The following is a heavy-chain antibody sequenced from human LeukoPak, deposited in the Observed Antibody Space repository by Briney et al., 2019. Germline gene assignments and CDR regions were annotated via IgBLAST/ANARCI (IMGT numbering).Heavy chain of an antibody. V-gene: IGHV3-21*01. CDR1: GFRFSRYS. J-gene: IGHJ4*02. Sequence: PGGSLRLSCAASGFRFSRYSMNWVRQAPGKGLEWVSSIGVGSSNYTYYADSVKGRFTISRDDAKTSVYLQMNSLRVEDSAVYFCLSGSYILPLYWGQGALVTVSS. CDR2: IGVGSSNYT. CDR3: LSGSYILPLY. D-gene: IGHD1-26*01.